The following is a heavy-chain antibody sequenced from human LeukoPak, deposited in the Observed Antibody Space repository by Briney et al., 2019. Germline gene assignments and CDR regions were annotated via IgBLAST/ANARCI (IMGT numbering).Heavy chain of an antibody. D-gene: IGHD6-19*01. Sequence: GGSMRLSCLASGFTFSSYAMSWVRQAAGKGREGVSAISGSGGKTYYADSVKGRLIIHRDNSKNTLYMQVNRQRAAGPAVYYCAKSSTYSSGLYFDYCGQGALVTAS. CDR2: ISGSGGKT. CDR3: AKSSTYSSGLYFDY. J-gene: IGHJ4*02. CDR1: GFTFSSYA. V-gene: IGHV3-23*01.